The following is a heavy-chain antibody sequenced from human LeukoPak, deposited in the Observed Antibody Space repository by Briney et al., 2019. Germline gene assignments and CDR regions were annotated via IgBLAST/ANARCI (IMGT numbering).Heavy chain of an antibody. D-gene: IGHD4-17*01. J-gene: IGHJ3*02. Sequence: ALVKVSCKASGYTFTSYAMDWVRQAPGQSLEWMGWINAGSGITKYSQKFQGRVTITRDTSASTAYMELSSLRSEDTAVYYCARVYGDYVDAFDIWGQETMVTVSS. CDR1: GYTFTSYA. CDR2: INAGSGIT. CDR3: ARVYGDYVDAFDI. V-gene: IGHV1-3*01.